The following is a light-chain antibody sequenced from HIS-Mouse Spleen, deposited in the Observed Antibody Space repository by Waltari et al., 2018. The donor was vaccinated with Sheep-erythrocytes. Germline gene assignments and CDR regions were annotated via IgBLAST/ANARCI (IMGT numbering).Light chain of an antibody. CDR2: DAS. CDR1: QSVSSY. Sequence: IVSPPSLATPSSPPGPRATLSCRASQSVSSYLAWYQQKPSQAPRLLLHDASNRATCIPARFSGSGFGTGFTLTISSLEPEDVAVYYCQQRSNLPLTFGPGTKVDIK. CDR3: QQRSNLPLT. V-gene: IGKV3-11*01. J-gene: IGKJ3*01.